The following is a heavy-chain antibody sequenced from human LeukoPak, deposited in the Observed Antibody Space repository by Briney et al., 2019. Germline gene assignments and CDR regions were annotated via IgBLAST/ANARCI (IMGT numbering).Heavy chain of an antibody. V-gene: IGHV4-59*11. CDR2: IYYSGST. CDR3: ARDSRRYSSSWYAGFDY. J-gene: IGHJ4*02. D-gene: IGHD6-13*01. CDR1: GGSISSHY. Sequence: SETLSLTCTVSGGSISSHYWSWIRQPPGKGLEWIGYIYYSGSTNYNPSLKSRVTISVDTSKNQFSLKLSSVTAADTAVYYCARDSRRYSSSWYAGFDYWGQGTLVTVSS.